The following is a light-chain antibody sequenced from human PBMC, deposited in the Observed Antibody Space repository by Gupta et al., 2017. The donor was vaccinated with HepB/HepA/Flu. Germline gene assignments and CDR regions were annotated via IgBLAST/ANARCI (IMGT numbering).Light chain of an antibody. CDR2: NNN. Sequence: SVLTQPPSASGTPGQRVTISCSGSNSNVGSHAVNWYQQVPGTAPKLLIYNNNERPSGVPERFSASKSGTSAALAIRDLRAEDEADYYCATWDYSGNGPVFGGGTKLTVL. V-gene: IGLV1-44*01. CDR3: ATWDYSGNGPV. J-gene: IGLJ3*02. CDR1: NSNVGSHA.